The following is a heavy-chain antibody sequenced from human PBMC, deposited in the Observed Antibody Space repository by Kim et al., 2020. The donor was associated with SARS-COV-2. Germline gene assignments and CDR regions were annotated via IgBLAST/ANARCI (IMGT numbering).Heavy chain of an antibody. J-gene: IGHJ6*02. CDR2: ISWNSGSI. V-gene: IGHV3-9*01. Sequence: GGSLRLSCAASGFTFDDYAMHWVRQAPGKGLEWVSGISWNSGSIGYADSVKGRFTISRDNAKNSLYLQMNSLRAEDTALYYCAKDRAYGGNEGMDVWGQGTTVTVSS. CDR3: AKDRAYGGNEGMDV. D-gene: IGHD4-17*01. CDR1: GFTFDDYA.